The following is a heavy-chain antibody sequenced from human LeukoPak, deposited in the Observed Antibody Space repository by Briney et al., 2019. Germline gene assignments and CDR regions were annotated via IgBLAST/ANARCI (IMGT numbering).Heavy chain of an antibody. V-gene: IGHV1-24*01. CDR2: FDPEDGET. J-gene: IGHJ4*02. CDR1: GYTLTELS. CDR3: ATDTTARGYDYVWGSYNY. D-gene: IGHD3-16*01. Sequence: ASVKVSCTVSGYTLTELSMHWVRQAPGKGLEWMGGFDPEDGETIYAQKFQGRVTMTEDTSTDTAYMELSSLRSEDTAVYYCATDTTARGYDYVWGSYNYWGQGTLVTVSS.